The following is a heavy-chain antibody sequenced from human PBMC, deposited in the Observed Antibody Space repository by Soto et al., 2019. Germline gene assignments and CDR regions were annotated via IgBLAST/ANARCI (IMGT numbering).Heavy chain of an antibody. J-gene: IGHJ3*02. V-gene: IGHV1-46*01. CDR1: GYTFTSYY. CDR3: ARVGIRRYDFWTPSELGAFDI. D-gene: IGHD3-3*01. CDR2: INPSGGST. Sequence: GASVKVSCKASGYTFTSYYMHWVRQAPGQGLEWMGIINPSGGSTSYAQKFQGRVTMTRDTSTSTAYMELSSLRSEDTAVYYCARVGIRRYDFWTPSELGAFDIWGQGTMVTVSS.